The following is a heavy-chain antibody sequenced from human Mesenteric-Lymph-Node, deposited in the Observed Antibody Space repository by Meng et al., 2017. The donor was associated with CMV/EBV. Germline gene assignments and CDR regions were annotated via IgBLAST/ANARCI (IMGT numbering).Heavy chain of an antibody. D-gene: IGHD1-26*01. Sequence: VSGFIFRSDAMSGVRQATGIGLELVSAITGGGGHTYYADSVRGRFTISRDNSKNTLYLQMNSLRADYTAVYFCAKERATVGATPFDYWGQGTLVTVSS. J-gene: IGHJ4*02. CDR3: AKERATVGATPFDY. CDR1: GFIFRSDA. CDR2: ITGGGGHT. V-gene: IGHV3-23*01.